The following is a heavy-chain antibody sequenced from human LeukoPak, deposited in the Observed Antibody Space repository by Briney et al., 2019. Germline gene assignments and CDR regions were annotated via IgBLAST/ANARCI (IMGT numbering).Heavy chain of an antibody. CDR1: GGTFSSYV. CDR2: IIPNFGRA. Sequence: ASVKVSCKASGGTFSSYVFTWVRQAPGQGLEWMGGIIPNFGRANYAQKFQGRVTITADESTSTAYMELSSLRSEDTAVYYCARGPLRGSYYYMDVWGKGTTVTISS. D-gene: IGHD3-10*01. J-gene: IGHJ6*03. V-gene: IGHV1-69*13. CDR3: ARGPLRGSYYYMDV.